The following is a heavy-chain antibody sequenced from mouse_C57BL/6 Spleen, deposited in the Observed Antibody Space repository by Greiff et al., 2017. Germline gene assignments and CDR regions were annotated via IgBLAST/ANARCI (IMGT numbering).Heavy chain of an antibody. D-gene: IGHD2-1*01. CDR1: GYTFTSYW. CDR2: IDPSDSET. CDR3: ARGGNCDY. J-gene: IGHJ2*01. V-gene: IGHV1-52*01. Sequence: QVQLQQPGAELVRPGSSVKLSCKASGYTFTSYWMHWVKQRPIQGLEWIGNIDPSDSETNYNQKFKDKATLTVDKSSSTAYMQLSSLTSEDSAVXYCARGGNCDYWGQGTTLTVSS.